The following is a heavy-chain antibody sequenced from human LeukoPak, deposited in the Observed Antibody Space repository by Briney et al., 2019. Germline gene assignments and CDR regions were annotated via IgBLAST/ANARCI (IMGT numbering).Heavy chain of an antibody. J-gene: IGHJ4*02. D-gene: IGHD1-26*01. V-gene: IGHV1-18*01. Sequence: ASVKVSCKASGYTFTSYGISWVRQAPGQGLEWMGWISAYNGNTNYAQKLQGRVTMTTDTSTSTAYMELRSLRSDDTAVYYCARDGSLVGATTQHYWGQGTLVTVSS. CDR3: ARDGSLVGATTQHY. CDR2: ISAYNGNT. CDR1: GYTFTSYG.